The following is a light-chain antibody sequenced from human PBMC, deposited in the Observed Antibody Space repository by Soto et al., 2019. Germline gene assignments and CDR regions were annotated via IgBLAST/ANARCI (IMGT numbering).Light chain of an antibody. Sequence: QSVLTQPPSVSGAPGQRVTISCTGSSSNIGAGFDVHWYQQFPGTAPQLLIYRNNQRPSGVSDRFSGSKSGTSASLAISGLRSEDEADYFCAAWDDSLSGVVFGGGTKLTVL. J-gene: IGLJ2*01. CDR2: RNN. CDR1: SSNIGAGFD. CDR3: AAWDDSLSGVV. V-gene: IGLV1-47*01.